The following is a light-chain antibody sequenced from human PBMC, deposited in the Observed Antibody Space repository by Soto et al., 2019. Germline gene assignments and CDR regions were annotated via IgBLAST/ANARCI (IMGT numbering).Light chain of an antibody. Sequence: EIVLTQSPGTMSLSPGERVTLSCRASQTVTRSYLAWYQQKPGQAPRLLIYGASIRATGIPDRFSGSGSGTDFTLTISRLEPEDFAVYYCQQYGTSPRTFRQGTKVAIK. CDR2: GAS. J-gene: IGKJ1*01. CDR3: QQYGTSPRT. V-gene: IGKV3-20*01. CDR1: QTVTRSY.